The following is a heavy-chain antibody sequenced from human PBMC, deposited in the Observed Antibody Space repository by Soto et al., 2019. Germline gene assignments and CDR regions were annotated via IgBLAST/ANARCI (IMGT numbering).Heavy chain of an antibody. Sequence: ASVKVSCKASGYTFTSYGISWVRQAPGQGLEWMGWISAYNGNTNYAQKLQGRVTMTTDTSTSTAYMELRSLRSDDTAVYYCARDQVAAAGTSGFWFDPWGQGTLVTVSS. CDR2: ISAYNGNT. CDR1: GYTFTSYG. CDR3: ARDQVAAAGTSGFWFDP. V-gene: IGHV1-18*04. D-gene: IGHD6-13*01. J-gene: IGHJ5*02.